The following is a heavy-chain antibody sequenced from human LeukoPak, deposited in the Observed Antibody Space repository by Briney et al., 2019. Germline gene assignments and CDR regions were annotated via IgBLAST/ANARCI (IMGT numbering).Heavy chain of an antibody. CDR3: AKAPVVGATLGYFQH. J-gene: IGHJ1*01. Sequence: DSVKGRFTISRDNSKNTLYLQMNSLRAEDTAVYYCAKAPVVGATLGYFQHWGQGTLVTVSS. V-gene: IGHV3-23*01. D-gene: IGHD1-26*01.